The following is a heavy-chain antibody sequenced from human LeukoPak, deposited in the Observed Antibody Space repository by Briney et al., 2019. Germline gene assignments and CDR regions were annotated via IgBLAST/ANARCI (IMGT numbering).Heavy chain of an antibody. Sequence: GGSLRLSCAASGFTFSSNWMHWVRQAPGKGLVWVSRINEDGSTTNYADSVKGRSTIFRDNVKNTLYLQMNSLRAEDTAVYYCVRDLGGRSGHWGQGTLVTVSS. J-gene: IGHJ4*02. CDR1: GFTFSSNW. CDR2: INEDGSTT. D-gene: IGHD1-26*01. CDR3: VRDLGGRSGH. V-gene: IGHV3-74*01.